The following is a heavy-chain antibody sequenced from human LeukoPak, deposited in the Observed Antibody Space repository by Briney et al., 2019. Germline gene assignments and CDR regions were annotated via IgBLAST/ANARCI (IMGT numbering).Heavy chain of an antibody. CDR3: VRGHVGTIFGVIPVNPLGY. J-gene: IGHJ4*02. D-gene: IGHD3-3*01. V-gene: IGHV3-74*01. CDR2: VQDDERSA. Sequence: GGSLRLSCGGSGFRFSGYWMHWVRQAPGKGLVWVSRVQDDERSASYGDSVKARFTISKDNAKNILYSQMDGLRVEDTAVYYCVRGHVGTIFGVIPVNPLGYWGQGTLVTVSS. CDR1: GFRFSGYW.